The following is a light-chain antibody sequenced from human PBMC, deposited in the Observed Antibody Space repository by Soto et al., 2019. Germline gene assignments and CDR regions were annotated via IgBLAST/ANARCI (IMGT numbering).Light chain of an antibody. CDR3: SSYTSSSTLLYV. V-gene: IGLV2-14*01. CDR1: SSDVGGYNY. J-gene: IGLJ1*01. CDR2: DVR. Sequence: QSALTQPASVSGSPGQSITISCTGTSSDVGGYNYVSWYQQHPGKAPKLMISDVRNRPSGVSNPFSGSKSGNTVSLTISGLEAEDEADYYCSSYTSSSTLLYVFGTGTKLTVL.